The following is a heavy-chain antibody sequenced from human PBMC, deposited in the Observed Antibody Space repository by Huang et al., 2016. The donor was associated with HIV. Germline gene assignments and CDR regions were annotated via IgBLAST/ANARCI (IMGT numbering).Heavy chain of an antibody. J-gene: IGHJ6*02. CDR2: VNDRGAT. Sequence: QMQLQQRGAGLLKPSETLSLTCGVSGGSFTGNYLTWIRQAPGQGRECIGEVNDRGATNYNPSLNGRVTRSLDKSNRELSLNLRSVTAADTAVYYCARQWTILEWLLGLDVWGQGTTVIVSS. V-gene: IGHV4-34*02. CDR3: ARQWTILEWLLGLDV. CDR1: GGSFTGNY. D-gene: IGHD3-3*01.